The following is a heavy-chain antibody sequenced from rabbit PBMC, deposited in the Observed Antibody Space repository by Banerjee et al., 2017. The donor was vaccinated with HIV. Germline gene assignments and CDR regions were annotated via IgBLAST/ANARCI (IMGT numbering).Heavy chain of an antibody. CDR1: GFSFSSSYY. CDR3: ARDASYAGAGNNF. D-gene: IGHD4-2*01. Sequence: QSLEESGGDLVKPGASLTLTCTASGFSFSSSYYMCWVRQAPGKGLELIACIYTSSSSTYYASWAKGRFTISKTSSTTVTLQMTSLTAADTATYFCARDASYAGAGNNFWGPGTLVTVS. V-gene: IGHV1S40*01. CDR2: IYTSSSST. J-gene: IGHJ6*01.